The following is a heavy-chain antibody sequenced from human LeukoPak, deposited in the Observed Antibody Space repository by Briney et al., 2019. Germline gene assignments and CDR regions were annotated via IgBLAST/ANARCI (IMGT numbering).Heavy chain of an antibody. D-gene: IGHD6-13*01. J-gene: IGHJ3*02. CDR1: GFTFSSYG. CDR3: AKESRIAAAVDDAFDI. CDR2: IRFDGTNK. V-gene: IGHV3-30*02. Sequence: GGSLRLSCAASGFTFSSYGMHWVRQAPGKGLEWVAFIRFDGTNKYYADSVKGRFTISRDNSKNTLYLQMNSLRAEDTAVYYCAKESRIAAAVDDAFDIWGQGTVVTVSS.